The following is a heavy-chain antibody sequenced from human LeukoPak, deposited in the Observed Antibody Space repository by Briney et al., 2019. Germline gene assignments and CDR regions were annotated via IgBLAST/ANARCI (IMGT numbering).Heavy chain of an antibody. Sequence: GGSLSLSCAASGFTVSSNYMTWVRQAPGKGLEWVSVIYSGGSTYYADSVKGRFTISRDNSKNTLYLQMNSLRAEDTAVYYCARDMTYYYYVMDVWGQGTTVTVSS. J-gene: IGHJ6*02. D-gene: IGHD3-16*01. CDR1: GFTVSSNY. CDR3: ARDMTYYYYVMDV. CDR2: IYSGGST. V-gene: IGHV3-53*01.